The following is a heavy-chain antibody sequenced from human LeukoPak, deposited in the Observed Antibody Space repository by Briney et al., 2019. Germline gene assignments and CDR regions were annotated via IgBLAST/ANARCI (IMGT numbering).Heavy chain of an antibody. Sequence: PGGSLRLSCVGSGLSVRDSEMNWVRQAPGKGLRWVAHVRADGTTKWYADSVRDRFNIARDNARNSVFLQMDSLTVDDSATYYCSRRFRDWGQGILVTVSS. CDR1: GLSVRDSE. J-gene: IGHJ4*02. V-gene: IGHV3-48*03. CDR2: VRADGTTK. CDR3: SRRFRD.